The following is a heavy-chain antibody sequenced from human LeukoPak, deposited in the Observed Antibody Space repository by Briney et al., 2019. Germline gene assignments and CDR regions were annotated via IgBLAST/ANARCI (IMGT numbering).Heavy chain of an antibody. CDR2: INWNGGST. D-gene: IGHD5-24*01. CDR3: AKSGYNRFDY. CDR1: GFTFDDYG. V-gene: IGHV3-20*04. Sequence: PGGSLRLSCAASGFTFDDYGMSWVRQAPGKGLEWVSGINWNGGSTGYADSVKGRFTISRDNSKNTLYLQMNSLRAEDTAVYYCAKSGYNRFDYWGQGTLVTVSS. J-gene: IGHJ4*02.